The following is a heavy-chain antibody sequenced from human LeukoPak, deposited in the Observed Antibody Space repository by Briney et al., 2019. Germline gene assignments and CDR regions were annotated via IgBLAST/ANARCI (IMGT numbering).Heavy chain of an antibody. CDR3: ARDRGASIVGATKFDP. V-gene: IGHV1-18*01. CDR1: GYTFTSYG. J-gene: IGHJ5*02. Sequence: GASVKVSCKASGYTFTSYGISWVRQAPGQGLEWMGWISAYNGNTNYAQKLQGRVTMTTDTSTSTAYMELRSLRSDDTAVYYCARDRGASIVGATKFDPWGQGTLVTVSS. D-gene: IGHD1-26*01. CDR2: ISAYNGNT.